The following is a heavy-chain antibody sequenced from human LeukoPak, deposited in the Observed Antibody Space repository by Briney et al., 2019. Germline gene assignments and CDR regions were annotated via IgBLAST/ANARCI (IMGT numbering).Heavy chain of an antibody. CDR3: ARGPLPDY. Sequence: GGSLRLSCAASGSTFSSYGMHWVRQAPGKGLEWVAFIRYDGSNKYYADSVKGRFTISRDNSKNSLYLQMNSLRAEDTAVYYCARGPLPDYWGQGTLVTVSS. CDR1: GSTFSSYG. J-gene: IGHJ4*02. CDR2: IRYDGSNK. V-gene: IGHV3-30*02.